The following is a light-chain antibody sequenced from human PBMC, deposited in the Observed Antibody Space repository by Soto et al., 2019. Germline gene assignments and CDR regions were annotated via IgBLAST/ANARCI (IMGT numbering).Light chain of an antibody. Sequence: EIVLTQSPGTLSLSPGERATLSCRASQSVSSNYLAWYQQKPGQAPRLLIYGASSRATGIPDRFGGSGSGTDFTLTISRLEPEDFAVYYCQQYGSSRSFGGGTKVEIQ. J-gene: IGKJ4*01. CDR2: GAS. V-gene: IGKV3-20*01. CDR1: QSVSSNY. CDR3: QQYGSSRS.